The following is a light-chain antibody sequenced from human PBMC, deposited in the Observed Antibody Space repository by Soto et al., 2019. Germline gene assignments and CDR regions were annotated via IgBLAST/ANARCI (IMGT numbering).Light chain of an antibody. Sequence: EIVLTQSPGTLSLSPGERATLSCRASQSVSSSYLAWYQQKPGQAPRLLIYGASSRATGIPDRFSGSGSGTDFPLTISRLEPEDSAVYYCQQYGNSPFTFGPGTKVDIK. CDR3: QQYGNSPFT. CDR1: QSVSSSY. CDR2: GAS. J-gene: IGKJ3*01. V-gene: IGKV3-20*01.